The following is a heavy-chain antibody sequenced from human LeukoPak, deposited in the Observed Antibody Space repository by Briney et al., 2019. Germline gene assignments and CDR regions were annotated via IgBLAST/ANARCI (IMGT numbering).Heavy chain of an antibody. CDR2: ISWNSGSI. CDR1: GFTFDDYA. D-gene: IGHD2-2*02. Sequence: GGSLRLSCAASGFTFDDYAMHWVRQAPGKGLEWVSGISWNSGSIGYADSVKGRFTISRDNAKNSLYLQMNSLRAEDTALYYCAREEMRYCSSTSCYTPFDYWGQGTLVTVSS. J-gene: IGHJ4*02. V-gene: IGHV3-9*01. CDR3: AREEMRYCSSTSCYTPFDY.